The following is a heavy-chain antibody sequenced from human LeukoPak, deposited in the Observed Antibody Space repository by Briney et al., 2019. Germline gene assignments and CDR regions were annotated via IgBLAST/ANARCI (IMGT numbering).Heavy chain of an antibody. J-gene: IGHJ3*02. CDR2: IYNSGIT. Sequence: ASETLSLTCTVSGGSFTSGAYYWSWIPQHPGKGVEWIGYIYNSGITYYNPSLKSRLTISVDTSKNQFSLKLSSVTAADTAVYYCARDVGLAYYGSGAPFDIWGQGTMVTVSS. D-gene: IGHD3-10*01. CDR1: GGSFTSGAYY. V-gene: IGHV4-31*03. CDR3: ARDVGLAYYGSGAPFDI.